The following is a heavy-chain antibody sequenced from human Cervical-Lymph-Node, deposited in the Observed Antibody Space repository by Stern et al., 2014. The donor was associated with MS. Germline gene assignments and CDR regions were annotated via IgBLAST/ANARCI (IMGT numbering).Heavy chain of an antibody. Sequence: QLEESGPEVKKPGTSVKVSCKASGITFSQSAVQWLRQARGQRLEWIGGGVGLNGDTNYAQSFQERVTITRDMSTSTVYMELRSLRSEDTAVYYCASERYTYYDDQRPPGGFGPWGQGTLVTVSS. J-gene: IGHJ5*02. CDR3: ASERYTYYDDQRPPGGFGP. CDR1: GITFSQSA. V-gene: IGHV1-58*03. D-gene: IGHD5-18*01. CDR2: GVGLNGDT.